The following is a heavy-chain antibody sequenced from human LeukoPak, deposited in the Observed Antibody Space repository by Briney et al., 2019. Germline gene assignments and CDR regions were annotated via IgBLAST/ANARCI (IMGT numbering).Heavy chain of an antibody. V-gene: IGHV4-34*01. D-gene: IGHD5-18*01. CDR3: ARGPVDTAKGYDY. CDR1: GGSFSGYY. CDR2: INHSGST. Sequence: KPSETLSLTCAVYGGSFSGYYWSWIRQPPGKGLEWIGEINHSGSTNYNPSLKSRVTISVDTSKNQFSLKLSSVTAADTAVYYCARGPVDTAKGYDYWGQGTLVTVSS. J-gene: IGHJ4*02.